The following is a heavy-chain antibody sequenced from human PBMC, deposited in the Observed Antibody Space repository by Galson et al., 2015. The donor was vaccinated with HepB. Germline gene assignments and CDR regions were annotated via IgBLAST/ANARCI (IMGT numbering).Heavy chain of an antibody. CDR3: ARAYDF. Sequence: SLRLSCAASGFTFSSYWMHWVRQAPGKGLVWVSRINGDGSSTAYADSVQGRFTISRENAKNTLYLQMNSQRAEDTAVYYCARAYDFWGQGTMVTVSS. CDR2: INGDGSST. D-gene: IGHD3-3*01. J-gene: IGHJ3*01. V-gene: IGHV3-74*01. CDR1: GFTFSSYW.